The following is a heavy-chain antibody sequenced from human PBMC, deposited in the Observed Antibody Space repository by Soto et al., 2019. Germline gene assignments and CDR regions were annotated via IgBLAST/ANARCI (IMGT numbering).Heavy chain of an antibody. Sequence: APVKVSCKASGGPFSSYAISWVRQAPGQGLEWMGGIIPIFGTANYAQKFQGRVTITADDSTSTAYMELSSLRSEDTAVYYCARSYYDTSGDPKGPGYSGQGTLVTVSS. CDR1: GGPFSSYA. J-gene: IGHJ4*02. CDR3: ARSYYDTSGDPKGPGY. D-gene: IGHD3-22*01. CDR2: IIPIFGTA. V-gene: IGHV1-69*13.